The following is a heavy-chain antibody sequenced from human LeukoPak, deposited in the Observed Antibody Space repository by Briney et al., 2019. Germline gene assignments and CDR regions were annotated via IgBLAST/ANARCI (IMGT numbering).Heavy chain of an antibody. CDR2: ISGSGGNT. J-gene: IGHJ4*02. CDR1: GFTFSSYA. D-gene: IGHD3-22*01. Sequence: SGGSLRLPCAASGFTFSSYAMSWVRQAPGKGLEWVSGISGSGGNTYYADSVKGRFTISSDSSRNTLYLQMNSLRAEDTALYYCAKLRDTTGYSPVDYWGQGTLVTVSS. V-gene: IGHV3-23*01. CDR3: AKLRDTTGYSPVDY.